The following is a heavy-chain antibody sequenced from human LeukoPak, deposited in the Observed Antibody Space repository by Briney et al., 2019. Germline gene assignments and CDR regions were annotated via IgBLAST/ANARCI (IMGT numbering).Heavy chain of an antibody. J-gene: IGHJ4*02. V-gene: IGHV4-39*07. CDR2: IYYGVAT. CDR1: GESITTRHYY. CDR3: AKGGDSYKVGNY. D-gene: IGHD5-24*01. Sequence: PSETLSLTCSVSGESITTRHYYWGWIRQPPGKGLEWIGSIYYGVATSYNPSLMSRGTITIDTSSNHFSLRLTSVTAADTAVYYCAKGGDSYKVGNYWGQGTLVTVSS.